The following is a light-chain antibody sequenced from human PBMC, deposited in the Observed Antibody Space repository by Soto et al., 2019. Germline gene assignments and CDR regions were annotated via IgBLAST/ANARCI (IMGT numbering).Light chain of an antibody. V-gene: IGKV3-20*01. CDR2: GAS. J-gene: IGKJ4*01. Sequence: IVLTQSPGTLSLSPGEISTLSCKSSQRVSRSNIGWYQQKPGQAPSLLIYGASKRTTGVPDRFSGSGSDTEFTLIISRLEPEDFAVYYCHHYGSTLLPFGGGTKVDIK. CDR1: QRVSRSN. CDR3: HHYGSTLLP.